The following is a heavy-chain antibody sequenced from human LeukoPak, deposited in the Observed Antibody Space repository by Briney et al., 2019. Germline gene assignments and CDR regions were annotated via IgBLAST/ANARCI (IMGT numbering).Heavy chain of an antibody. CDR3: TTDRLEDKAFDV. J-gene: IGHJ3*01. CDR1: GFTFSEAW. Sequence: GGSLELSCAASGFTFSEAWMTWVRRAPGKGLGWVGHIKSRTDDGTTDYAARVKGRFTISRDDSQNKVYLQMNSLKTEDTAVYYCTTDRLEDKAFDVWGHGTMVTVSS. CDR2: IKSRTDDGTT. V-gene: IGHV3-15*01.